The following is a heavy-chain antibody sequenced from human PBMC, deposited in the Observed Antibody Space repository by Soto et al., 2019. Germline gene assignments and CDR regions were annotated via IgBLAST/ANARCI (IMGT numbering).Heavy chain of an antibody. CDR2: INPNSGGT. CDR1: GYTLSSYG. CDR3: AKDSPEWVAWLVPDYYYGMDV. Sequence: GASVKVSCKASGYTLSSYGISWVRQAPGQGLEWMGWINPNSGGTNYAQKFQGRVTMTRDTSISTAYMELSRLRSDDTAVYYCAKDSPEWVAWLVPDYYYGMDVWGQGTTVTVSS. D-gene: IGHD6-19*01. V-gene: IGHV1-2*02. J-gene: IGHJ6*02.